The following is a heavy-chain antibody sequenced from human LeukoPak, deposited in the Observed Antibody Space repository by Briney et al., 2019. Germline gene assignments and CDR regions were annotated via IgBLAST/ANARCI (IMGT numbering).Heavy chain of an antibody. J-gene: IGHJ5*02. CDR3: ARGRGYCSSTSCFVWFDP. CDR1: GFTFSSYS. CDR2: ISSSSSYI. Sequence: KAGGSLRLSCAASGFTFSSYSMNWVRQAPGKGLEWVSSISSSSSYIYYADSVKGRFTISRDNAKNSLYLQMNSLRAEDTAVYYCARGRGYCSSTSCFVWFDPWGQGTLVTVSS. V-gene: IGHV3-21*01. D-gene: IGHD2-2*01.